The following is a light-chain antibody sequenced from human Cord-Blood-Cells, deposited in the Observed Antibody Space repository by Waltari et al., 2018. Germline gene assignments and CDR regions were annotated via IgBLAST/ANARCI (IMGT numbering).Light chain of an antibody. CDR3: QQSYSTPLT. CDR2: AAS. V-gene: IGKV1-39*01. CDR1: QRISSY. J-gene: IGKJ4*01. Sequence: DIQMTQSPSSLSASVGDRVTITCRASQRISSYLYWYQQKPGKAPKLLIYAASSLQSGVPSRLSGSGSGTDFTLTISSLQPEDFATYYCQQSYSTPLTFGGGTKVEIK.